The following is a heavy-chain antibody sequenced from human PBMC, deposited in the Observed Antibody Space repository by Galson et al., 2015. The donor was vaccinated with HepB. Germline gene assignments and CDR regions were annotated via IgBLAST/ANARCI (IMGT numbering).Heavy chain of an antibody. CDR2: ISYDGSNK. V-gene: IGHV3-30-3*01. D-gene: IGHD2-8*01. CDR1: GFTFSSYA. CDR3: AREDQGYCTNGLCYRGFDY. J-gene: IGHJ4*02. Sequence: SLRLSCAASGFTFSSYAMHWVRQAPGKGLEWVAVISYDGSNKYYADSVKGRFTISRDNSKNTLYLQMNRLRAEDTAVYYCAREDQGYCTNGLCYRGFDYWGQGTLVTASS.